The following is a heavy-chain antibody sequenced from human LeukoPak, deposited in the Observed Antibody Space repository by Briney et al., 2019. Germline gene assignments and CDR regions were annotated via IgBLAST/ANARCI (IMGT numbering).Heavy chain of an antibody. D-gene: IGHD3-22*01. CDR2: MYYSGST. J-gene: IGHJ5*02. Sequence: SETLSLTCTVSGGSISSGDYYWSWIRQPPGTGLEWLAYMYYSGSTYYNPSLKSQVTMSADTSKNQLSLKLSSVTAADTAVYYCARPYYYDSRIDPWGQGILVTVSS. CDR3: ARPYYYDSRIDP. V-gene: IGHV4-30-4*01. CDR1: GGSISSGDYY.